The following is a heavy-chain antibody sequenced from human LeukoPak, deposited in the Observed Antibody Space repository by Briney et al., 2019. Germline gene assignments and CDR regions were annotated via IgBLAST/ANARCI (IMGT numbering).Heavy chain of an antibody. CDR3: ARGLWFGDENPPYFDY. CDR1: GGSISSSSYY. Sequence: SETLSLTCTVSGGSISSSSYYWGWIRQPPGKGLDWIGSIYYRGSTYYNPSLKSRVTISVDTSKNQFSLKLSSVTAADTALYYCARGLWFGDENPPYFDYWGQGTLVTVSS. V-gene: IGHV4-39*07. D-gene: IGHD3-10*01. CDR2: IYYRGST. J-gene: IGHJ4*02.